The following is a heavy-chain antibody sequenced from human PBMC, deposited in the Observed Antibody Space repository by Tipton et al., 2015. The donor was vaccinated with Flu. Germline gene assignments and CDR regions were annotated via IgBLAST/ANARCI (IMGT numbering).Heavy chain of an antibody. CDR2: INPNSGGT. V-gene: IGHV1-2*02. D-gene: IGHD1-20*01. J-gene: IGHJ6*02. CDR1: GYTFTGYY. Sequence: QLVQSGAEVKKPGASVKVSCKASGYTFTGYYMHWMRQAPGQGLEWMGWINPNSGGTNYAQKFQGRVTMTRDTSISTAYMELSRLRSDDTAVYYCARDRYNWNRYGMDVWGQGTTVTVSS. CDR3: ARDRYNWNRYGMDV.